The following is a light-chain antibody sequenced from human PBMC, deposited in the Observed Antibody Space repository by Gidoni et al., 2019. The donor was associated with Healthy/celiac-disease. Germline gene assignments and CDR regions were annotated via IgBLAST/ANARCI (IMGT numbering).Light chain of an antibody. J-gene: IGKJ4*01. CDR2: DAS. CDR1: QDISNY. Sequence: IPMTPSPSSLSASVGDRVTITCQASQDISNYLNWYQQKPGKAPKLLIYDASNLETGVPPRFSGSGSGTDFTFTISSLQPEDIATYYWQQYDNLPLTFGGGTKVEIK. V-gene: IGKV1-33*01. CDR3: QQYDNLPLT.